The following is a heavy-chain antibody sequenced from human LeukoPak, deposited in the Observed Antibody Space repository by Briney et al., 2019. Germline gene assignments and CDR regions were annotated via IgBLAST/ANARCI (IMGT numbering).Heavy chain of an antibody. V-gene: IGHV3-30*07. CDR2: ISYDGSNK. CDR3: AKMKGHPLPKYYMDV. J-gene: IGHJ6*01. CDR1: GFTFSSNA. D-gene: IGHD1-26*01. Sequence: GGSLRLSCAASGFTFSSNAMHWVRQAPGKGLEWVAVISYDGSNKYYADSVKGRFTISRDNSKNTLYLEMNSLRAEDTAIYYCAKMKGHPLPKYYMDVWGQGTTVTVSS.